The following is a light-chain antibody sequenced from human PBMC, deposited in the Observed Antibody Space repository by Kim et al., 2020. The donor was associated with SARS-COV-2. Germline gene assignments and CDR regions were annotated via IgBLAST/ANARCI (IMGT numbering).Light chain of an antibody. CDR3: QVWDSSSDHHV. J-gene: IGLJ3*02. V-gene: IGLV3-21*04. CDR1: NIGSNS. Sequence: PATTARFPSGGNNIGSNSVPLSQQKPAPAPVLVIYYDRDRPSGIPERFSCSNSWTTATLTISRVEAGDEADYYCQVWDSSSDHHVFRGGTQLTVL. CDR2: YDR.